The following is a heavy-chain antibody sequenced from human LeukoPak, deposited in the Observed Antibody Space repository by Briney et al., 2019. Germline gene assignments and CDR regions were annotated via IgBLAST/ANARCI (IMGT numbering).Heavy chain of an antibody. CDR2: SSSSSSTI. D-gene: IGHD6-19*01. Sequence: GSLRLSCAASGFIFSSYSMNWVRQAPGKWLEWVSYSSSSSSTIYHADSVKGRFTISRDNSKNSLYLQMNSLRADDTAVYYCARDWYSSGWYPVGNYWGQGTLVTVSS. J-gene: IGHJ4*02. CDR1: GFIFSSYS. CDR3: ARDWYSSGWYPVGNY. V-gene: IGHV3-48*04.